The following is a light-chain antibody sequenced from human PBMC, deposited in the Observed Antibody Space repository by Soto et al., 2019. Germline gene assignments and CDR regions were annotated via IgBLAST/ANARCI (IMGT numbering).Light chain of an antibody. V-gene: IGKV1-5*01. CDR3: QRRT. J-gene: IGKJ1*01. CDR1: QTISSW. CDR2: DAA. Sequence: DIQMTKSPSTLSASVGDRVTTTCRASQTISSWLAWYQPKPVKAPKLLIYDAASLESGVPSRFSGSGSRTEFTLTPGSLQSEDFAVYYCQRRTFGQGTKV.